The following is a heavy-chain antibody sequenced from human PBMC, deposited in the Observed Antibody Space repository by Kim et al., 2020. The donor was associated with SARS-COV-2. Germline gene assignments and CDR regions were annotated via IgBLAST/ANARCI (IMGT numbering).Heavy chain of an antibody. D-gene: IGHD3-9*01. CDR3: ATVDEEFDN. J-gene: IGHJ4*02. Sequence: SETLSLTCTVSGGSIISDTHYWGWIRQPPGKGLEWIGSITHGGSTYYDPSLKSRVTMSIDTSPNQFFLRLASVTAADTAVYCCATVDEEFDNWGRGTLVT. V-gene: IGHV4-39*07. CDR1: GGSIISDTHY. CDR2: ITHGGST.